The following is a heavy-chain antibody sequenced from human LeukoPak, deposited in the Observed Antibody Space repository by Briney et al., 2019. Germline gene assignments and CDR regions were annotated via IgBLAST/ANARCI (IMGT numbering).Heavy chain of an antibody. D-gene: IGHD1-14*01. J-gene: IGHJ6*02. CDR1: GFIFSSFE. CDR2: INSGASNI. V-gene: IGHV3-48*03. Sequence: GGSLRLSCAASGFIFSSFEMIWVRQAPGKGLEWVSYINSGASNIQYADSVKGRFTISRDNAKNSLCLQMNALRGDDTAVYYCARDGGPITLHYALDTWGQGTTVTVSS. CDR3: ARDGGPITLHYALDT.